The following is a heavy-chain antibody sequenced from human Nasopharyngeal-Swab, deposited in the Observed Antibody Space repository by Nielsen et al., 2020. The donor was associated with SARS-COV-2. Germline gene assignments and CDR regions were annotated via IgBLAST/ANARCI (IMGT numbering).Heavy chain of an antibody. CDR2: ISYDGSNK. Sequence: GESLKISCAASGFTFSRYGMHWVRQAPGKGLEWVAVISYDGSNKYYADSVKGRFTISRDNSKNTLYLQMNSLRAEDTAVYYCAKDSALDYWGQGTLVTVSS. J-gene: IGHJ4*02. V-gene: IGHV3-30*18. CDR1: GFTFSRYG. CDR3: AKDSALDY. D-gene: IGHD3-10*01.